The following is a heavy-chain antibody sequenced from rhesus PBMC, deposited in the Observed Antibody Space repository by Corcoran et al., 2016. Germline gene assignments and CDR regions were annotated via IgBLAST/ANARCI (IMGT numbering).Heavy chain of an antibody. D-gene: IGHD2-21*01. V-gene: IGHV3-103*01. CDR3: AKDYWP. CDR1: GFTFRRYA. J-gene: IGHJ5-2*02. Sequence: EVQLVASGGGLAKPGGSLRLSCAASGFTFRRYAFPGVRPAPGKGREWVSAISSGGSTYYADSVKGRFTISRDNSKNTLSLQMNSLRAEDTAVYYCAKDYWPWGRGVLVTVSS. CDR2: ISSGGST.